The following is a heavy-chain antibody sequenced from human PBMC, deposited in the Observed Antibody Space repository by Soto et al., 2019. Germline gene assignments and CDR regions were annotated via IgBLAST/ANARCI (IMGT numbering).Heavy chain of an antibody. D-gene: IGHD4-17*01. CDR3: ARARRRWGYGEYQEDY. J-gene: IGHJ4*02. CDR1: GGSFSGYY. Sequence: QVQLQQWGAGLLKPSETLSLTCAVYGGSFSGYYWSWIRQPPGKGLEWIGEINHSGSTNYNPSLKWRVTISVDTSKNQFSLKLSSVTAADTAVYYCARARRRWGYGEYQEDYWGQGTLVTVSS. V-gene: IGHV4-34*01. CDR2: INHSGST.